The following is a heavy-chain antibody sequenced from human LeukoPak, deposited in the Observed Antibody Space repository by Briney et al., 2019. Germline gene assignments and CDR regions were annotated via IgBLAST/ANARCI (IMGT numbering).Heavy chain of an antibody. CDR2: IRFTGSYI. V-gene: IGHV3-21*01. CDR3: ARSLPYGTTWYGRSDF. J-gene: IGHJ4*02. Sequence: PGGSLRLSCAASGFTFSSYSMNWVRQAPGRGLEWVSSIRFTGSYIYYADSVKGRFTISRDDAKNLLSLQMISLRVEDTAVYYCARSLPYGTTWYGRSDFWGQGTLVTVSS. D-gene: IGHD6-13*01. CDR1: GFTFSSYS.